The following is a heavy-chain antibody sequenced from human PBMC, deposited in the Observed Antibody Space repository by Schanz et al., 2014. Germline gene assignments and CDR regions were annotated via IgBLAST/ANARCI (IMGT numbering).Heavy chain of an antibody. CDR3: ARVRAYDYGAEAHGMDV. D-gene: IGHD4-17*01. CDR1: GFTFSDSW. Sequence: EVQLVESGGGLVQPGGSLRLSCAASGFTFSDSWMHWVRQAPGKGLVWVSRTSNDGSFTTFADSVKGRFTISRDNAKNTLYLQINSLRAEDTAVYYCARVRAYDYGAEAHGMDVWGHGTTVTFSS. CDR2: TSNDGSFT. V-gene: IGHV3-74*01. J-gene: IGHJ6*02.